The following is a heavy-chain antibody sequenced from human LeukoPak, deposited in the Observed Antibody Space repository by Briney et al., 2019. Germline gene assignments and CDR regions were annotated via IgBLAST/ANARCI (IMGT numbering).Heavy chain of an antibody. V-gene: IGHV3-30*04. CDR1: GFTFRSSA. D-gene: IGHD6-19*01. CDR3: ARDLGLAVASSWGGLDY. CDR2: ISYDGVNT. Sequence: GGSLRLSCTASGFTFRSSAMHWVRRAPGKGLEWVAVISYDGVNTYFADSVKGRFTISRDNSKNTLFLQMSSPRHEDTAVYFCARDLGLAVASSWGGLDYWGQGTLVTVSS. J-gene: IGHJ4*02.